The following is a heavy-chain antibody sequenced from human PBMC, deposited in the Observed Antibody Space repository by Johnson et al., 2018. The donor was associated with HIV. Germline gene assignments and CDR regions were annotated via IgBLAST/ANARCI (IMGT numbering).Heavy chain of an antibody. Sequence: QMLLVESGGGVVQPGRSLRLSCAASGFSFSDSAMHWVRQAPGKGLEWVAVISFDGSTIYYANSVEGRFTISRDNSRDTLSLQMNSLRAEDTAVYYCARCSDPGYSSSWYLATAFDIWGQGTMVTVSS. CDR1: GFSFSDSA. CDR3: ARCSDPGYSSSWYLATAFDI. J-gene: IGHJ3*02. D-gene: IGHD6-13*01. CDR2: ISFDGSTI. V-gene: IGHV3-30-3*01.